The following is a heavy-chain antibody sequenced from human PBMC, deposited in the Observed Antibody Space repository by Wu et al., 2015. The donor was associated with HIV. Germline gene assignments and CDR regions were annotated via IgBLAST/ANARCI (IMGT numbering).Heavy chain of an antibody. Sequence: QVQLVQSGAEVKKPGASVKVSCKVSGYTLSKLSMHWVRQTPGKGLEWMGGFDPKDGEIVYAQNFQGRLTMTEDTSTDTAYVELRSLRFEDTAVYYCARNTDSVATSLYSLGVWGQGTVVTVSS. V-gene: IGHV1-24*01. CDR1: GYTLSKLS. D-gene: IGHD5-12*01. CDR2: FDPKDGEI. CDR3: ARNTDSVATSLYSLGV. J-gene: IGHJ6*02.